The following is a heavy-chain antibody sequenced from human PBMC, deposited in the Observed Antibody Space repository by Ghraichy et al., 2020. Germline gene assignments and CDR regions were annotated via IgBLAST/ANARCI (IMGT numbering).Heavy chain of an antibody. CDR3: ARGGYITGTTVGGWFDP. J-gene: IGHJ5*02. Sequence: GESLNISCAASGFTFSDYYMSWIRQAPGKGLEWVSYISSSGSTIYYADSVKGRFTISRDNAKNSLYLQMNSLRAEDTAVYYCARGGYITGTTVGGWFDPWGQGTLVTVSS. CDR1: GFTFSDYY. CDR2: ISSSGSTI. D-gene: IGHD1-7*01. V-gene: IGHV3-11*01.